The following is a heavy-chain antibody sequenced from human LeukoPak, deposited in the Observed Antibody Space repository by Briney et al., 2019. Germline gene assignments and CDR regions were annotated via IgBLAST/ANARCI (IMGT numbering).Heavy chain of an antibody. CDR1: GYTFTDYH. Sequence: ASVKVSCKASGYTFTDYHMHWVRQAPGQGLEWMGWINPNTGDTNYAQKFQGRVTMTRDTSISTVYMELSRLTSDDTAVFYCAGNIWGDWGLDYWGQGTLVTVSS. V-gene: IGHV1-2*02. CDR2: INPNTGDT. CDR3: AGNIWGDWGLDY. D-gene: IGHD2-21*02. J-gene: IGHJ4*02.